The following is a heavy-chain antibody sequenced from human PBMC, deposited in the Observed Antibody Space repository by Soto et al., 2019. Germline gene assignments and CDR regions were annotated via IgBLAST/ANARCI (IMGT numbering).Heavy chain of an antibody. D-gene: IGHD2-21*02. CDR3: AREPYGDSQYFDY. Sequence: QVPLVESGGGMVQPGTSLRLSCTASGFTFNSLSLHWVRQRPDKGLEWVAVISFDGRVTYYADFVKGRFTVSRDNSKNTIYLQVNSLRAEDTAVYYCAREPYGDSQYFDYWGQGTLVTVSS. J-gene: IGHJ4*02. CDR2: ISFDGRVT. CDR1: GFTFNSLS. V-gene: IGHV3-30*04.